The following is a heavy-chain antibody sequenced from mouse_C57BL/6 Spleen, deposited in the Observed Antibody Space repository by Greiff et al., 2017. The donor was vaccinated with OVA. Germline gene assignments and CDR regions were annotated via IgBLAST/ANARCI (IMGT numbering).Heavy chain of an antibody. CDR3: ARSETAQARFEY. V-gene: IGHV1-63*01. J-gene: IGHJ2*01. D-gene: IGHD3-2*02. Sequence: QVQLQQSGAELVRPGTSVKMSCKASGYTFTNYWIGWAKQRPGHGLEWIGDIYPGGGYTNYNEKFKGKATLTADKSSSTAYMQFISLTSEDSAIYYCARSETAQARFEYWGQGTTLTVSS. CDR2: IYPGGGYT. CDR1: GYTFTNYW.